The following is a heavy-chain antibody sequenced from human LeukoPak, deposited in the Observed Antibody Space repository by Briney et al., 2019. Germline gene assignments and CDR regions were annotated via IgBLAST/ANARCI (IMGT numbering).Heavy chain of an antibody. Sequence: GESLKISCKGSGYSFTSYWISWVRQMPGKGLEWMGRIDPSDSYTNYSPSFQGHVTISADKSISTAYLQWSSLKASDTAMYCCARLSGILTGYYLMDYWGQGTLVTVSS. CDR2: IDPSDSYT. CDR1: GYSFTSYW. D-gene: IGHD3-9*01. V-gene: IGHV5-10-1*01. J-gene: IGHJ4*02. CDR3: ARLSGILTGYYLMDY.